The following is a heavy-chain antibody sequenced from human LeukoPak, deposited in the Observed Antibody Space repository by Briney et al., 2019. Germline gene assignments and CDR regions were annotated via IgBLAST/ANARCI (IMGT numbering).Heavy chain of an antibody. Sequence: SVKVSCKASGYTFTGYYMHWVRQAPGQGLEWMGWINPNSGGTNYAQKFQGRVTMTRDTSISTAYMELSRLRSDDTAVYYCAREWYDYVWGSYRSPKGGWFDPWGQGTLVTVSS. D-gene: IGHD3-16*02. CDR3: AREWYDYVWGSYRSPKGGWFDP. CDR1: GYTFTGYY. V-gene: IGHV1-2*02. J-gene: IGHJ5*02. CDR2: INPNSGGT.